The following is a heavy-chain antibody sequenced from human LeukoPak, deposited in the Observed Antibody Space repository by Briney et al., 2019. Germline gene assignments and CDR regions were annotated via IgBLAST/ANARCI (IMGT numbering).Heavy chain of an antibody. D-gene: IGHD1-26*01. Sequence: GGSLRLSCAASGFTFDDYAMHWARQALGKGLEWVSLISWDGGSTYYADSVKGRFTISRDNSKNSLYLQMNSLRAEDTALYYCAKDLGATTGGYWGQGTLVTVSS. CDR1: GFTFDDYA. V-gene: IGHV3-43D*04. CDR3: AKDLGATTGGY. J-gene: IGHJ4*02. CDR2: ISWDGGST.